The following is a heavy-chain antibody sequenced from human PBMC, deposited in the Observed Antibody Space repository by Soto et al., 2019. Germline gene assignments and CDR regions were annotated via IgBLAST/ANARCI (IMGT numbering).Heavy chain of an antibody. CDR3: ARMVGGSGIDY. J-gene: IGHJ4*02. Sequence: SETLSLTCTVSGDSITSSVYYWDWIRQPPGKGLEWIGSIYYNGDTYYTPSLKSRVTISIHTSKIQFSLRLTSVTAADTALYYCARMVGGSGIDYWGQGAMVTVS. V-gene: IGHV4-39*01. CDR1: GDSITSSVYY. D-gene: IGHD2-15*01. CDR2: IYYNGDT.